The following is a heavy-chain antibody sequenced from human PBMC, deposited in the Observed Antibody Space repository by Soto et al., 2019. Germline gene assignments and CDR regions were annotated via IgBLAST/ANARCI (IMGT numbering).Heavy chain of an antibody. CDR2: MNPNTGNT. D-gene: IGHD2-15*01. CDR3: ARGQSFCPTPICCFWFAP. CDR1: GYTFTNYD. Sequence: ASVKVSCKASGYTFTNYDINWVRQATGQGLEWMGWMNPNTGNTGYAQKFQGRVTMTRNTSISTAYRELSSLRSEDTAVYSCARGQSFCPTPICCFWFAPWGQGTLVTVSS. J-gene: IGHJ5*02. V-gene: IGHV1-8*01.